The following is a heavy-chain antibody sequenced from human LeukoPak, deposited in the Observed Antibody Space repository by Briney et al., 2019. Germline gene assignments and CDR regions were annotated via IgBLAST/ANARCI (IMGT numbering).Heavy chain of an antibody. D-gene: IGHD5-12*01. CDR1: GYTFSNAW. J-gene: IGHJ6*02. CDR2: IKSKTDGGTT. Sequence: AGGSLRLSCAASGYTFSNAWVIWVRQAPGRGLEWVGRIKSKTDGGTTDYAAPVKGRFTTSRDDSKNTLYQQMNSLKTEDTAVYYCTTDLLGSSGYDLYYYYYGMDVWGQGTTVTVSS. V-gene: IGHV3-15*01. CDR3: TTDLLGSSGYDLYYYYYGMDV.